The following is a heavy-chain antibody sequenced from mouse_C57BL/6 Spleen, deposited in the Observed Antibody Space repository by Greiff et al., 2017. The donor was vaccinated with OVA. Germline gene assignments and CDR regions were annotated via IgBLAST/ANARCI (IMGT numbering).Heavy chain of an antibody. CDR2: INPGSGGT. D-gene: IGHD2-4*01. CDR1: GYAFTNYL. Sequence: QVQLQQSGAELVRPGTSVKVSCKASGYAFTNYLIEWVKQRPGQGLEWIGVINPGSGGTNYNEKFKGKATLTADKSSSTAYMQLSSLTSEDSAVYCCARGIKGSFDYWGQGTTLTVSS. J-gene: IGHJ2*01. CDR3: ARGIKGSFDY. V-gene: IGHV1-54*01.